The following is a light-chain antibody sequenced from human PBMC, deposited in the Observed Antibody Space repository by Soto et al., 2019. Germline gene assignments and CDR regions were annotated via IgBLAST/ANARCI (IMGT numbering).Light chain of an antibody. CDR1: SSDVGGYNY. CDR2: EVS. J-gene: IGLJ1*01. CDR3: SSYTSSSPLHV. V-gene: IGLV2-14*01. Sequence: QSVLTQPASVSGSPGQSITISCTGTSSDVGGYNYVSWYQQHPGKAPKLRIYEVSNRPSGVSNRFSGSKSGNMASLTISGLQAEDEADYYCSSYTSSSPLHVFATGPKVTVL.